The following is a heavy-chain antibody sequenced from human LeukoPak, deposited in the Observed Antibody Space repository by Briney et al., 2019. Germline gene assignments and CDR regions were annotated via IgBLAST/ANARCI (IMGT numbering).Heavy chain of an antibody. CDR3: AKDNKYYYGSGSYYIFDY. CDR2: ISGNGGST. J-gene: IGHJ4*02. CDR1: GFSFSSYA. V-gene: IGHV3-23*01. D-gene: IGHD3-10*01. Sequence: GGTLRLSCAASGFSFSSYALSWVRQAPGTGLEWVSAISGNGGSTYYADPANGRFTISRDYSKNTLYLQMNSLRVEDTAVYYCAKDNKYYYGSGSYYIFDYWGQGTLVTVSS.